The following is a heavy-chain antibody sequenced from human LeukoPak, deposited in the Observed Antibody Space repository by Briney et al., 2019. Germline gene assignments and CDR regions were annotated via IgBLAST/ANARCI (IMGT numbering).Heavy chain of an antibody. Sequence: PSETLSLTCTVSGGSISSSSYYWGWIRQPPGKGLEWIGTMYYSGNTYYNPSLKSRVTISVDTSKNQISLKLSSVTAADTAVYYCARDAAGLLGYWGQGTLVTVSS. D-gene: IGHD2-15*01. J-gene: IGHJ4*02. CDR1: GGSISSSSYY. CDR3: ARDAAGLLGY. V-gene: IGHV4-39*02. CDR2: MYYSGNT.